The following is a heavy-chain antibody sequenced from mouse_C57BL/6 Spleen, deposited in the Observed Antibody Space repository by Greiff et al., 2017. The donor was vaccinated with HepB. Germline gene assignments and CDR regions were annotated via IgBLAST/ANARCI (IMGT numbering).Heavy chain of an antibody. Sequence: EVMLVESGGGLVKPGGSLKLSCAASGFTFSSYTMSWVRQTPEKRLEWVATISGGGGNTYYPDSVKGRFTISRDNAKNTLYLQMSSLRSEDTALYYCARKGDYDYDEGFAYWGQGTLVTVSA. D-gene: IGHD2-4*01. V-gene: IGHV5-9*01. J-gene: IGHJ3*01. CDR2: ISGGGGNT. CDR3: ARKGDYDYDEGFAY. CDR1: GFTFSSYT.